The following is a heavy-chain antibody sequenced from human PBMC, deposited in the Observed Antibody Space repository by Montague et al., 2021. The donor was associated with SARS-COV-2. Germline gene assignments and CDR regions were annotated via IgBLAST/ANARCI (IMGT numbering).Heavy chain of an antibody. V-gene: IGHV4-39*02. Sequence: SETLSLTCTVSGGSISSSTYYWAWTRQPPGKGLEWIGSIYYTGNTYYNPSLKSRATISVVTSKNHFTLKLSSVTAAETAVYYCARLKRYFDSSGSPSAFDFWGQGTKVTVSS. CDR1: GGSISSSTYY. CDR3: ARLKRYFDSSGSPSAFDF. J-gene: IGHJ3*01. CDR2: IYYTGNT. D-gene: IGHD3-22*01.